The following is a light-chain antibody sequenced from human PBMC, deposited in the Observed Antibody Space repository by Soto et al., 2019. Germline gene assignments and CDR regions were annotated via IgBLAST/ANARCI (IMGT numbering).Light chain of an antibody. J-gene: IGKJ1*01. CDR3: HLYGSSPQT. CDR1: QTIGSTY. Sequence: EIVMTQSPATLSVSPGEGATLSCRASQTIGSTYLAWYQQNPGQAPRLLIYGASSRATGIPDRFSGSGSGTDFTLTISRLEPEDFAVYYCHLYGSSPQTFGQGTKVDIK. CDR2: GAS. V-gene: IGKV3-20*01.